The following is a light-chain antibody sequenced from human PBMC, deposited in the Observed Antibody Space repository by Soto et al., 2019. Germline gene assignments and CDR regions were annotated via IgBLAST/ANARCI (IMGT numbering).Light chain of an antibody. V-gene: IGLV2-8*01. J-gene: IGLJ2*01. Sequence: QSALTQSPSASGSPGQSVTISCTGTSSDVGGNNFVAWYQQFPGKAPKLIIYEVNKRLSGVPDRFSGSKSGITASLTVSGLQAEDEADYYCASYAGSNNVLFGGGTKLTVL. CDR3: ASYAGSNNVL. CDR1: SSDVGGNNF. CDR2: EVN.